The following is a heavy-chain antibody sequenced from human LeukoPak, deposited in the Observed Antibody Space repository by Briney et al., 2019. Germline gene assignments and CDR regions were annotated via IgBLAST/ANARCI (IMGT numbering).Heavy chain of an antibody. Sequence: SVKVSCKASGCTLSSYGISWVRQAPGQGLEWMGGIIPIFGTANYAQKFQGRVTITTDESTSTAYMELSSLRSEDTAVYYCASHVVVTAIPSTEYFQHWGQGTLVTVSS. CDR1: GCTLSSYG. CDR3: ASHVVVTAIPSTEYFQH. CDR2: IIPIFGTA. V-gene: IGHV1-69*05. D-gene: IGHD2-21*02. J-gene: IGHJ1*01.